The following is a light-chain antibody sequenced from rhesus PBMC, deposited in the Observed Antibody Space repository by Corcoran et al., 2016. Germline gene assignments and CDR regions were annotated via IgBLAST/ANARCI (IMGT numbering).Light chain of an antibody. CDR1: QGISDY. CDR2: AAS. J-gene: IGKJ2*01. V-gene: IGKV1-36*02. Sequence: DIQMTQSPSSLSASVGDRVTITCRASQGISDYLSWYQQKPGKAPKRLIYAASSLESGGPSGFSGSGAATELTLTISSLQPEECAAYYCLQGDSTPYSFGQGTKGEIK. CDR3: LQGDSTPYS.